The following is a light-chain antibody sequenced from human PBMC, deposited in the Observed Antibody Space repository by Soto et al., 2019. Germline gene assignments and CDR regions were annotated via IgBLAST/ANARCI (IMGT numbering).Light chain of an antibody. CDR1: QTVGIS. CDR2: NPS. V-gene: IGKV3-11*01. J-gene: IGKJ3*01. CDR3: QQRTNWLFT. Sequence: LTQSPASLSFSPGERATLSCRASQTVGISLAWYQHKPGQPPRLLIYNPSKRATGIPARFGGSGSGTDFTLTISSLEPEDFAVYYCQQRTNWLFTFGPGTKVHIK.